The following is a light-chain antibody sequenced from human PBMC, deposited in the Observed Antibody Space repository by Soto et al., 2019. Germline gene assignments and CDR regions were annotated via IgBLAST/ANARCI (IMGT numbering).Light chain of an antibody. CDR2: EGI. Sequence: SVLTQPASVSGSPGQSITISCTGTSSTVGGFNVVSWYQQHPGKAPKVIIYEGIKRPSGVSNRFSGSNSGSTASLTFSGLQVEEEAAYYCCSYVGATTYVFCTGTKVTVL. J-gene: IGLJ1*01. CDR3: CSYVGATTYV. CDR1: SSTVGGFNV. V-gene: IGLV2-23*01.